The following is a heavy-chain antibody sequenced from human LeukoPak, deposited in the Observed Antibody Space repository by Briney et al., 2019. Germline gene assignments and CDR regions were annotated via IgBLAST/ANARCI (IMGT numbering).Heavy chain of an antibody. Sequence: GGSLRLSCAASGFSFSSYSMNWVRQAPGKGLEWVANIKQDGSEKYYVDSVKGRFTISRDSAKNSLYLQMNSLRAEDTAMYYCARVDWDDAFDIWGQGTMVTVSS. V-gene: IGHV3-7*01. J-gene: IGHJ3*02. CDR3: ARVDWDDAFDI. D-gene: IGHD3/OR15-3a*01. CDR2: IKQDGSEK. CDR1: GFSFSSYS.